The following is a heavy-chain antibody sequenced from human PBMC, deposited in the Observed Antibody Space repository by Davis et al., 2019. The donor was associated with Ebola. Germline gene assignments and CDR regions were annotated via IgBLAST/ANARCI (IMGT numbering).Heavy chain of an antibody. V-gene: IGHV3-11*04. J-gene: IGHJ4*02. CDR3: GGYY. CDR1: GFIFSDYW. Sequence: GESLKISCAAPGFIFSDYWMSWIRQAPGKGLEWVSYISSSGSIIYYADSVKGRFTISRDNAKNSLYLQMNSLRAEDTAVYYCGGYYWGQGTLVTVSS. CDR2: ISSSGSII. D-gene: IGHD3-16*01.